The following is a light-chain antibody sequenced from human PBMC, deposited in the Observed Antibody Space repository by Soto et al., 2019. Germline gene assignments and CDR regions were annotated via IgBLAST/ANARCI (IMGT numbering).Light chain of an antibody. Sequence: DIQMTQSPSTLPASVGARATITCRARQVIPSYLAWYPQSQGRAPQLLIYDASTLQSGAPSRFSGSGSGTVFTLTTSSLQPEDFATYYGQQTNTLPVTIGGGTKVDNK. CDR3: QQTNTLPVT. CDR1: QVIPSY. V-gene: IGKV1-9*01. CDR2: DAS. J-gene: IGKJ4*01.